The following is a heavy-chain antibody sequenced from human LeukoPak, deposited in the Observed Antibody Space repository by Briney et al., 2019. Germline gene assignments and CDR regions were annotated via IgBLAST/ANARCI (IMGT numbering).Heavy chain of an antibody. V-gene: IGHV3-74*01. D-gene: IGHD2-15*01. CDR1: GFTFSSYW. J-gene: IGHJ5*02. CDR2: INSDGSST. Sequence: PGGSLRPSCAASGFTFSSYWMHWVRQAPGKGLVWVSRINSDGSSTSYADSVKGRFTISRDNAKNTLYLQMNSLRAEDTAVYYCARWGLVAATNWFDPWGQGTLVTVSS. CDR3: ARWGLVAATNWFDP.